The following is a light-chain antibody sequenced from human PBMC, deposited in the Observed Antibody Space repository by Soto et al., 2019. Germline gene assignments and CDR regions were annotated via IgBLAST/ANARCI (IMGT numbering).Light chain of an antibody. CDR3: AAWDDSLNGPV. V-gene: IGLV1-44*01. CDR2: SNN. Sequence: QSVLTQPPSASGTPGQRVTISCSGSSSNIGSYTVNWYQQLPGTAPKLLIYSNNQRPSGVPDRFSGSKSGTSASLAISGLQSEDGTDYYCAAWDDSLNGPVFGGGTKLTVL. CDR1: SSNIGSYT. J-gene: IGLJ2*01.